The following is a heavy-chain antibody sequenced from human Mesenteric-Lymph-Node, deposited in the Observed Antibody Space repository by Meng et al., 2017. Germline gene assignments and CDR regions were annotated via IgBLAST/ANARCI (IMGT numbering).Heavy chain of an antibody. CDR1: GGAFSGHY. D-gene: IGHD4-17*01. CDR2: INHSGST. V-gene: IGHV4-34*01. CDR3: ARGFVKYTVTRVGNWFDP. Sequence: VTLQEWGSGVLNPSETLSLTCAVYGGAFSGHYWSWIRQPPGKGLEWIGEINHSGSTNYTPSLKSRVTISVDTSKNQFSLKLSSVTAADTAVYYCARGFVKYTVTRVGNWFDPWGQGTLVTVSS. J-gene: IGHJ5*02.